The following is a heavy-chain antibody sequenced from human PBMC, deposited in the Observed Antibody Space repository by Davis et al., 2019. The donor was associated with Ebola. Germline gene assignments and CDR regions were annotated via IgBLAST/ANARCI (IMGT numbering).Heavy chain of an antibody. J-gene: IGHJ5*02. Sequence: GESLKISCAASAFTVSSNYMSWVRQAPGKGLEWVSAISGSGGSTYYADSVKGRFTISRDNSKNTLYLQMNSLRAEDTAVYYCAKGYSSGWYPWFDPWGQGTLVTVSS. CDR3: AKGYSSGWYPWFDP. CDR2: ISGSGGST. CDR1: AFTVSSNY. V-gene: IGHV3-23*01. D-gene: IGHD6-19*01.